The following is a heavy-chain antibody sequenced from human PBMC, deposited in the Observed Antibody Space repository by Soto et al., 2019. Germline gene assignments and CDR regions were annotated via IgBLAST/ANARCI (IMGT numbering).Heavy chain of an antibody. CDR1: GGTFSSYA. CDR2: IIPIFGTA. D-gene: IGHD5-12*01. V-gene: IGHV1-69*13. J-gene: IGHJ6*02. CDR3: ARVGGGNSGYDRPSFYYYYGMDV. Sequence: SVKVSCKXSGGTFSSYAISWVRQAPGQGLEWMGGIIPIFGTANYAQKFQGRVTITADESTSTAYMELSSLRSEDTAVYYCARVGGGNSGYDRPSFYYYYGMDVWGQGTTVTVSS.